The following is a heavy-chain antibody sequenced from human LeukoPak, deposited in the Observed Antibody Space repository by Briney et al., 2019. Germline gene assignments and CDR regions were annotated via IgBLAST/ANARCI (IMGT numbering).Heavy chain of an antibody. CDR1: GYTFTSYD. CDR2: MNPNSGNT. V-gene: IGHV1-8*01. J-gene: IGHJ4*02. D-gene: IGHD3-16*01. CDR3: ARALYDAGGLDY. Sequence: ASVKVSCKASGYTFTSYDINWVRQATGQGLEWMGWMNPNSGNTGYAQKFQGRVTMTRNTSISTVYMELSRLRSDDTAVYYCARALYDAGGLDYWGQGTLVTVSS.